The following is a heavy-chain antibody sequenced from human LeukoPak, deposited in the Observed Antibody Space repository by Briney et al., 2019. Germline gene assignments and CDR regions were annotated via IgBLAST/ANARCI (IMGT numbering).Heavy chain of an antibody. Sequence: GGSLRLSCAASGLTFSNYAMSWVRQAPGKGLEWVSAITGSGISTFYADSVKGRFTISRDNSNNTLYLQMDSLRAEDTAVYYRAKIYNWNLDWGQGTLVTVSS. D-gene: IGHD1-20*01. J-gene: IGHJ4*02. CDR1: GLTFSNYA. V-gene: IGHV3-23*01. CDR3: AKIYNWNLD. CDR2: ITGSGIST.